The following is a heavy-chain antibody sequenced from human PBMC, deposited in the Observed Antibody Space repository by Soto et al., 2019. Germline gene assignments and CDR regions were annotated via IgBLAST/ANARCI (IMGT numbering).Heavy chain of an antibody. J-gene: IGHJ3*02. D-gene: IGHD6-13*01. V-gene: IGHV3-48*02. CDR3: ARGWQQLVYIWAFDI. CDR2: ISSSSSTI. CDR1: GFTFSSYS. Sequence: GGSLRLSCAASGFTFSSYSMNWVRQAPGKGLERVSYISSSSSTIYYADSVKGRFTISRDNAKNSLYLQINSLRDEDMAVYYYARGWQQLVYIWAFDIWGQGTMVTVSS.